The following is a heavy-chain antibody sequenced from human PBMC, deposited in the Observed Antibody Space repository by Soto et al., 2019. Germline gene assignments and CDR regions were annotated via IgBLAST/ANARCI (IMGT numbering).Heavy chain of an antibody. V-gene: IGHV3-7*03. D-gene: IGHD3-3*01. Sequence: GGSLRLSCVASGQTFNRYWMSWVRQAPGKGLEWVANIKQDGSEEYYVDSVKGRFTISRDNAKKSLYLQMNSLRAEDTAMYYCVRTNFDYWSFDFYGMDVWGQGTKVTVSS. CDR3: VRTNFDYWSFDFYGMDV. CDR2: IKQDGSEE. J-gene: IGHJ6*02. CDR1: GQTFNRYW.